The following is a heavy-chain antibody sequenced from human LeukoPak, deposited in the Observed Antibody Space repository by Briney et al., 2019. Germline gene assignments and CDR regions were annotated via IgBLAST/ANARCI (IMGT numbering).Heavy chain of an antibody. Sequence: GGSLRLSCAASGFTFSSYAMSWVRQAPGKGLEWVSAISGSGGSTYYADSVKGRFTISRDNSKNTLYLQMNSLRAKDTAVYYCAKALYYDFWSGYSAYYYYYMDVWGXGTTVTVSS. CDR1: GFTFSSYA. J-gene: IGHJ6*03. CDR3: AKALYYDFWSGYSAYYYYYMDV. CDR2: ISGSGGST. D-gene: IGHD3-3*01. V-gene: IGHV3-23*01.